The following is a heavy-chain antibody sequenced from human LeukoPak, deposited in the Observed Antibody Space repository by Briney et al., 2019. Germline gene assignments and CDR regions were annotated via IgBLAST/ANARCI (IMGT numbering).Heavy chain of an antibody. V-gene: IGHV4-39*02. J-gene: IGHJ5*02. D-gene: IGHD1-26*01. Sequence: SETLSLTCTVSGVSISSSSYYWGWPRQAQGKGLEWIGSIYSSGSTYYNPSLKSRVTMSVDTSKNQFSLKLSSVTAADTAVYYCARDYSGSYYLWGQGTLVTVSS. CDR2: IYSSGST. CDR3: ARDYSGSYYL. CDR1: GVSISSSSYY.